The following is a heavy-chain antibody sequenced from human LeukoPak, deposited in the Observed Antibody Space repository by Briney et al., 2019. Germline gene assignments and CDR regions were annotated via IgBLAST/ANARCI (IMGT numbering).Heavy chain of an antibody. CDR1: GFTFSSYS. J-gene: IGHJ4*02. D-gene: IGHD3-10*01. V-gene: IGHV3-21*01. Sequence: GGSLRLSCAASGFTFSSYSMNWVRQAPGKGLEWVSSISSSSSYIYYADSVKGRFTISRDNAKNSLYLQMNSLRAEDTAVYYCAKDRTGYYGSGSYYAWEYYFDYWGQGTLVTVSS. CDR2: ISSSSSYI. CDR3: AKDRTGYYGSGSYYAWEYYFDY.